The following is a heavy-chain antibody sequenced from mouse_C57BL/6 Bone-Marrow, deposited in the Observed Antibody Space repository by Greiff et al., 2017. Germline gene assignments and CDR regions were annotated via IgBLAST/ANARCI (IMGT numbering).Heavy chain of an antibody. CDR3: ARGDSYYFDY. CDR1: GYTFTSYG. V-gene: IGHV1-81*01. J-gene: IGHJ2*01. Sequence: QVQLKESGAELARPGASVKLSCKASGYTFTSYGISWVKQRTGKSLEWIGEIYPRSGNTYYNEKFKGKATLSADKSSSTAYMELRSLTSEDSAVYFCARGDSYYFDYWGQGTTLTVSS. CDR2: IYPRSGNT.